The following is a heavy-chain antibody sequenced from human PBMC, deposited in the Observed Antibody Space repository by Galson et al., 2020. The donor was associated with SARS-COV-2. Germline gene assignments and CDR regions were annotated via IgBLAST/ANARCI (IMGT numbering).Heavy chain of an antibody. V-gene: IGHV1-18*01. CDR3: ARDFWYYASGSEH. J-gene: IGHJ4*02. Sequence: ASVKVSCKASGYTFSSYGISWVRQAPGQGLEWMDAQSLQGRVTMTTDTSTSTAYMDLRSLRSDDTAVYYCARDFWYYASGSEHGGQGTLVTVSS. D-gene: IGHD3-10*01. CDR1: GYTFSSYG.